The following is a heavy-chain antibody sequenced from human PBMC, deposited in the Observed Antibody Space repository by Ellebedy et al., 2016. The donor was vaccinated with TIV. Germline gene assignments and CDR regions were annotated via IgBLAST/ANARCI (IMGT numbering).Heavy chain of an antibody. CDR3: AREKQQLVRDYYFDY. V-gene: IGHV3-21*01. Sequence: PGGSLRLSCAASGFTFSSYSMNWVRQTPGKGLEWVSSISSSSSYIYYADSVKGRFTISRDNAKNSLYLQMNSLRAEDTAVYYCAREKQQLVRDYYFDYWGQGTLVTVSS. CDR1: GFTFSSYS. CDR2: ISSSSSYI. D-gene: IGHD6-13*01. J-gene: IGHJ4*02.